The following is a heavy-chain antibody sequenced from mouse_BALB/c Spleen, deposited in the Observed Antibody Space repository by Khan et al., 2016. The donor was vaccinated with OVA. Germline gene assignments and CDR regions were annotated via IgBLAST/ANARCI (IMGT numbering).Heavy chain of an antibody. J-gene: IGHJ2*01. CDR1: GISITTGNYR. Sequence: EVQLQESGPGLVKPSQTVSLTCTVTGISITTGNYRWSWIRQFPGNKLEWIGYIYYSGTITYNPSLTSRTTITRDTSQNQFFLEMNSLTAEDTATYYCARDGNWDGGFDYWGQGTTLTVSS. D-gene: IGHD4-1*01. CDR3: ARDGNWDGGFDY. V-gene: IGHV3-5*02. CDR2: IYYSGTI.